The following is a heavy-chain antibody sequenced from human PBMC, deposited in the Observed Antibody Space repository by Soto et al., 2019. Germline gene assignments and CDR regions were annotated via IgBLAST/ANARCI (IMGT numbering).Heavy chain of an antibody. CDR3: ARVGYCSSTSCPYDAFDI. CDR2: INAGNGNT. V-gene: IGHV1-3*01. Sequence: ASVKVSCKASGYTFTSYAMHWVRQAPGQRLEWMGWINAGNGNTKYSQKFQGRVTITRDTSASTAYMELSSLRSEDTAVYYCARVGYCSSTSCPYDAFDIWGQGTMVNVSS. J-gene: IGHJ3*02. D-gene: IGHD2-2*01. CDR1: GYTFTSYA.